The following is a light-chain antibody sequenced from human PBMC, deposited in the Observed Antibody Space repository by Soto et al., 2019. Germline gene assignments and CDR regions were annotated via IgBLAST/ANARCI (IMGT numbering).Light chain of an antibody. CDR3: QLYSGSSWT. CDR2: GAS. Sequence: VLTQSPGTLSLSPGETATLSCRTSQSVSTTYLAWYQQKPGQAPRLLIFGASNRATGIPDRFSGSASGTDFTLTISRLEPEDFAVYYCQLYSGSSWTFGQGTKWISN. CDR1: QSVSTTY. V-gene: IGKV3-20*01. J-gene: IGKJ1*01.